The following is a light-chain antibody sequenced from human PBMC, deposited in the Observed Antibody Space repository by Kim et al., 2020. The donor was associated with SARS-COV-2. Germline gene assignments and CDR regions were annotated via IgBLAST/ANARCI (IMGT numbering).Light chain of an antibody. J-gene: IGLJ3*02. CDR1: SRDVGGYNY. V-gene: IGLV2-14*03. Sequence: QAITISCTGTSRDVGGYNYVSWYQQHPGKAPKLMIYDVSNRPSGVSNRFSGSKSGNTASLTISGLQAEDEADYYCSSYTSSSTPWVFGGGTQLTVL. CDR3: SSYTSSSTPWV. CDR2: DVS.